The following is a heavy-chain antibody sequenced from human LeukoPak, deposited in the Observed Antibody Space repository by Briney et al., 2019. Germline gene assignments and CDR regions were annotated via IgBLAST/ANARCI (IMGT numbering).Heavy chain of an antibody. J-gene: IGHJ4*02. CDR1: GYTFTSSD. Sequence: ASVKVSCKASGYTFTSSDINWVRQATGQGLEWMGWMNPNTDKTGYARNFQGRVTMTKNISISTAYMEVSSLTYEDTAIYYCARGRPGLASAGIYDFWGQETLITVS. D-gene: IGHD6-13*01. CDR3: ARGRPGLASAGIYDF. CDR2: MNPNTDKT. V-gene: IGHV1-8*01.